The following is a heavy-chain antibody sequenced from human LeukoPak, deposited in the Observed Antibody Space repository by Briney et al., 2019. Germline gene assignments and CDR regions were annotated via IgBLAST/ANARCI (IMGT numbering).Heavy chain of an antibody. CDR2: ISASGGST. V-gene: IGHV3-23*01. CDR1: GFYFRSEA. J-gene: IGHJ4*02. D-gene: IGHD3-10*01. CDR3: ADYGSGSNIFDW. Sequence: PGGSLRLSCAASGFYFRSEAMASVRQAPGKGLEWVSGISASGGSTYYADSVKGRFTISRDNSKNTLYLEMNSLRAEDTAAYYCADYGSGSNIFDWWGQGTLVTVSS.